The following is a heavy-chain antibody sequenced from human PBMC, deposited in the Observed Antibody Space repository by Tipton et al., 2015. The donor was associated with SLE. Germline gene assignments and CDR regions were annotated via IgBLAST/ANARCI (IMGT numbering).Heavy chain of an antibody. CDR2: IYYSGST. J-gene: IGHJ4*02. CDR3: ARTSYDFRSGYYFDY. Sequence: TLSLTCTVSGGSISSGGYYWSWIRQHPGKGLEWIGYIYYSGSTHYNPSLKSRVTISVDTSKNQFSLKLSSVTAADTAVYYCARTSYDFRSGYYFDYWGQGTLVTVSS. V-gene: IGHV4-31*03. D-gene: IGHD3-3*01. CDR1: GGSISSGGYY.